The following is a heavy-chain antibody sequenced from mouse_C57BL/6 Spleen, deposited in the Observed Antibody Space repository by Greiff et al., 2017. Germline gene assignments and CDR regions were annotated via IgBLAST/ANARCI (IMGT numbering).Heavy chain of an antibody. CDR2: ISDGGSYT. CDR1: GFTFSSYA. J-gene: IGHJ3*01. Sequence: EVQGVESGGGLVKPGGSLKLSCAASGFTFSSYAMSWVRQTPEKRLEWVATISDGGSYTYYPDNVKGRFTISRDNAKNNLYLQMSHLKSEDTAMYYCARDSQFAYWGQGTLVTVSA. V-gene: IGHV5-4*01. CDR3: ARDSQFAY.